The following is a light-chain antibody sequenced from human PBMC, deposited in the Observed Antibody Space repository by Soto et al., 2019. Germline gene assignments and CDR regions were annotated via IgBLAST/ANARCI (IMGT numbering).Light chain of an antibody. V-gene: IGKV1-8*01. Sequence: AIRMTQSPSSLSASTGDRVTITCRARQGISSYLAWNQQKPGRAPKLLIYAASTLQSVVPSRFSGSGSGTDFTLTIRCLQSEDFATYYCQQYYCYPRTFDQGTNVETK. CDR3: QQYYCYPRT. CDR1: QGISSY. J-gene: IGKJ1*01. CDR2: AAS.